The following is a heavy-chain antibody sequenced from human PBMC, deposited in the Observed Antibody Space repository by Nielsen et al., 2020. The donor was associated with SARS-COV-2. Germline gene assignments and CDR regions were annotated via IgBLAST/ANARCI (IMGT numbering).Heavy chain of an antibody. CDR2: ISSSGGST. D-gene: IGHD1-26*01. CDR3: AKSLSHIGSGSYY. J-gene: IGHJ4*02. Sequence: GGSLRLSCAASGSTFSSYAMSWVCQAPGKGLEWVSAISSSGGSTYYADSVKGRFTISRDNSKNTLYLQMNSLRAEDTAVYYCAKSLSHIGSGSYYWGQGTLVTVSS. CDR1: GSTFSSYA. V-gene: IGHV3-23*01.